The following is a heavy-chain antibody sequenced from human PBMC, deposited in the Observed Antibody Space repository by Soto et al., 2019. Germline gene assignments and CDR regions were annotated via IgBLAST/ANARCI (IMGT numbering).Heavy chain of an antibody. Sequence: EVQLLESGGGLVQPGGSLRLSCAAAGFTFSNYALTWVRQSPGKGLEWVSTFSGSGGSTYYAASVRGRFTISRDNSKNTLFLQMNSLRVEDTAIYYCARDWTGDTCPCLDVWGQGTTVSVSS. V-gene: IGHV3-23*01. D-gene: IGHD3-3*01. CDR2: FSGSGGST. J-gene: IGHJ6*02. CDR1: GFTFSNYA. CDR3: ARDWTGDTCPCLDV.